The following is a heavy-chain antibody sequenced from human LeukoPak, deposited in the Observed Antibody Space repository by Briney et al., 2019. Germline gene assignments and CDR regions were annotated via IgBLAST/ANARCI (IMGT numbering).Heavy chain of an antibody. V-gene: IGHV1-69-2*01. D-gene: IGHD6-6*01. J-gene: IGHJ4*02. CDR3: ATDLYSSSDY. CDR1: GYTFTDYY. Sequence: ASVKVSCXVSGYTFTDYYMHWVQQAPGKGLEWMGLVDPEDGETIYAEKFQGRVTITADTSTDTAYMELSSLRSEDTAVYYCATDLYSSSDYWGQGTLVTVSS. CDR2: VDPEDGET.